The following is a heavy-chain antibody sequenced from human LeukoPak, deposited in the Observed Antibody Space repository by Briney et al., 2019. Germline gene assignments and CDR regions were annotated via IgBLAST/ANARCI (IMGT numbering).Heavy chain of an antibody. Sequence: PGGSLRLSCAASGLTFSSYAMSWVRQAPGKGLEWVSAISGSGGSTYYADSVKGRFTISRDNSKDTLYLQMNSLRAEDTAVYYCAKKDGMVRGVIKGYWGQGTLVTVSS. D-gene: IGHD3-10*01. CDR1: GLTFSSYA. J-gene: IGHJ4*02. V-gene: IGHV3-23*01. CDR2: ISGSGGST. CDR3: AKKDGMVRGVIKGY.